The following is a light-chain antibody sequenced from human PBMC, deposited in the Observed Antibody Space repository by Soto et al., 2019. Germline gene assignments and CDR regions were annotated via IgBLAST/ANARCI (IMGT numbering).Light chain of an antibody. Sequence: EIVMTQSPATLSVSPGQRATLSCRASQSVNSNLAWYQQKPGQAPRLLIYGASTRATGIPVRFSGSGSGTELTLTISSLQSEDFAVYYCHQYNNWPRTFGEGTKLEIK. V-gene: IGKV3-15*01. CDR2: GAS. J-gene: IGKJ2*01. CDR3: HQYNNWPRT. CDR1: QSVNSN.